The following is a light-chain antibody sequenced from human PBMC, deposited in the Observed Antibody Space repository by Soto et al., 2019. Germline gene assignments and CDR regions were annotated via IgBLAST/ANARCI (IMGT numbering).Light chain of an antibody. CDR3: SSYTDSSTLGLYV. J-gene: IGLJ1*01. Sequence: QSVLTHPASVSGSPGQSITSSCTGTISDIGGYEYVSWYQQHPGKAPRLMIYEVTYRPSGVSNRFSGSKSGSTASLTISGLQAEDEADYYCSSYTDSSTLGLYVFGTGTKVTVL. CDR1: ISDIGGYEY. CDR2: EVT. V-gene: IGLV2-14*01.